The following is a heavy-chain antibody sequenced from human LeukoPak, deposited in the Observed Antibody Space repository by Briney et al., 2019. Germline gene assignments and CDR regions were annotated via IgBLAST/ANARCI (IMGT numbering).Heavy chain of an antibody. J-gene: IGHJ5*02. CDR1: GDSISSYY. CDR3: ATQYCSSTSCSCPFDP. D-gene: IGHD2-2*01. Sequence: SETLSLTCTVSGDSISSYYWSWIRQPPGKGLEWSGYIYYSGSTNYNPSPKRRVTISVDTSKNQFSLKLSSVTAADTAVYYCATQYCSSTSCSCPFDPWGQGTLVTVSS. V-gene: IGHV4-59*01. CDR2: IYYSGST.